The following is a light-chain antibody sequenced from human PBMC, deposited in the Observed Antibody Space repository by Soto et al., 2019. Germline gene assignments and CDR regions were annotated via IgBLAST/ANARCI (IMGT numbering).Light chain of an antibody. CDR2: DVS. J-gene: IGKJ4*01. V-gene: IGKV1-13*02. Sequence: LLTQSPSSLSTTVGDRVTITSRTSQVVSSALACFQQKPGKAPKLLIYDVSTLESGVPSRFSDNGSGTDFTLTINSLQPENFATYSCQQFNSYPPLGGGTKVEI. CDR3: QQFNSYPP. CDR1: QVVSSA.